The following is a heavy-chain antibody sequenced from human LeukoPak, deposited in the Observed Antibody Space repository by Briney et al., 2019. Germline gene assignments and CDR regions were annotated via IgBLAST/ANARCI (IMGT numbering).Heavy chain of an antibody. CDR1: GFTFSSFG. J-gene: IGHJ4*02. V-gene: IGHV3-30*02. CDR3: TLGEWLQPFDY. Sequence: GGSLRLSCAASGFTFSSFGMHWIRQAPGKGLEWVAFIRNDGSIIYNADSVKGRFTISRDNAKNSVFLQMKSLRADDAAVYYCTLGEWLQPFDYWGQGILVTVSS. CDR2: IRNDGSII. D-gene: IGHD3-16*01.